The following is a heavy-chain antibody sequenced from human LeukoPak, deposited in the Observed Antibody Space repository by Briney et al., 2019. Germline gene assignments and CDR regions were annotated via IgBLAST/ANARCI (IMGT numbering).Heavy chain of an antibody. CDR1: GFTFSNAW. CDR2: IKSKTDGGTT. CDR3: TTAFDSSGYYFDLYYFDY. Sequence: PGGSLRLSCAASGFTFSNAWMSWVRQAPGKGLEWVGRIKSKTDGGTTDYAAPVKGRFTISRDDSKNTLYLQMNSLKTEDTAVYYCTTAFDSSGYYFDLYYFDYWGQGTLVTVSS. D-gene: IGHD3-22*01. V-gene: IGHV3-15*01. J-gene: IGHJ4*02.